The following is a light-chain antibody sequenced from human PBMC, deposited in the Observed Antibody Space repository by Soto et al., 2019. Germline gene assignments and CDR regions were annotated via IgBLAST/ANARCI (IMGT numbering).Light chain of an antibody. CDR3: QQYGSSGT. CDR1: QSVSSSY. J-gene: IGKJ1*01. V-gene: IGKV3-20*01. Sequence: EIVMTHSPATLSVSPGARATLSCRASQSVSSSYLAWYQQKPGQAPRLLIYGASNRATGIPDRFSGSGSGTDFTLTISRLEPEDFAVYYCQQYGSSGTFGQGTKVDIK. CDR2: GAS.